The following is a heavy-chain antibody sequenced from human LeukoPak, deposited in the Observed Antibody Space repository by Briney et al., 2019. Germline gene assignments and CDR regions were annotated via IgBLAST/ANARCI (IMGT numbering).Heavy chain of an antibody. J-gene: IGHJ4*02. CDR3: ARAYRAGGDFDY. V-gene: IGHV4-4*02. Sequence: SETLSLTCSVSGGSISTNTWWNWVRQTPGKGLEWIGEIYHSGSTNYNSSLKSRVTISVDKSKNQFSLKLSSVTAADTAVYYCARAYRAGGDFDYWGQGTLVTVSS. CDR1: GGSISTNTW. CDR2: IYHSGST. D-gene: IGHD1-14*01.